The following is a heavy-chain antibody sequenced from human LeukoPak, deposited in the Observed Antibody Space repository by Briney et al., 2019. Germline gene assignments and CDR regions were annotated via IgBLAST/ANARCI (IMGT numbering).Heavy chain of an antibody. CDR2: IYYSGST. J-gene: IGHJ3*01. CDR1: GGSISSYY. CDR3: AREYSSSSGRRAFDF. V-gene: IGHV4-59*08. Sequence: SEPLSLTCTVSGGSISSYYWNWIRQPPGKGLEWIGYIYYSGSTNYNPSLKSRVTTLVDTSKNQFSLRLSSVTAADTAVYYCAREYSSSSGRRAFDFWGQGTMVTVSS. D-gene: IGHD6-6*01.